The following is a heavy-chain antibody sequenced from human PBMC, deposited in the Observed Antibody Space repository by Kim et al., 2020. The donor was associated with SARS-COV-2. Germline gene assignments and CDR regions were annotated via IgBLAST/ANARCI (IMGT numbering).Heavy chain of an antibody. J-gene: IGHJ6*03. CDR2: IVVGSGNT. V-gene: IGHV1-58*02. CDR3: ASGSGGPTPPYYYYYMDV. CDR1: GFTFTSSA. D-gene: IGHD2-15*01. Sequence: SVKVSCKASGFTFTSSAMQWVRQARGQRLEWIGWIVVGSGNTNYAQKFQERVTITRDMSTSTAYMELSSLRSEDTAVYYCASGSGGPTPPYYYYYMDVWGKGTTVTVSS.